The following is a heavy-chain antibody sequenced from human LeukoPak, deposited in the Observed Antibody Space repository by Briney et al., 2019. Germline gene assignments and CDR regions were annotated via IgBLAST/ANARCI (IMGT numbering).Heavy chain of an antibody. V-gene: IGHV3-23*01. J-gene: IGHJ4*02. CDR2: ISVSGENP. D-gene: IGHD3-10*01. Sequence: GGSLRLSCAASGFTFSSYAMTWVRQAPGKGLQWVSTISVSGENPYYAGSVKGRFTISRDISKGTLYLQMTSLRDEDTAVYYCAKYGSGSYYNGLYWGQGTLATVSS. CDR1: GFTFSSYA. CDR3: AKYGSGSYYNGLY.